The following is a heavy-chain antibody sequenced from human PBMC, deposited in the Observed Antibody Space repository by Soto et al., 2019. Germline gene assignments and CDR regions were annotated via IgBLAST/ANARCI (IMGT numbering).Heavy chain of an antibody. CDR1: GGSISSGGYY. J-gene: IGHJ5*02. V-gene: IGHV4-31*03. CDR3: ARGRVVVPAAVMFNCLDP. D-gene: IGHD2-2*01. CDR2: IYYSGST. Sequence: PSETLSLTCTVSGGSISSGGYYWSWIRQHPGKGLEWIGYIYYSGSTLYNPSLKSRVTISVDTSKKQFSLKLSSVTAADTAVYYCARGRVVVPAAVMFNCLDPWGQGALVTVSS.